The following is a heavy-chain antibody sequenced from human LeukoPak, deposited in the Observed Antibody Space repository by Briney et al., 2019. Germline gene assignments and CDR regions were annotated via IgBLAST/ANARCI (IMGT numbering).Heavy chain of an antibody. J-gene: IGHJ4*02. V-gene: IGHV3-74*01. D-gene: IGHD3-10*01. CDR1: GFTFSNYW. CDR2: INGDGSST. CDR3: ARVGYGSTFYFDY. Sequence: GGSLRLSCAASGFTFSNYWMHWVRQAPGKGLVWVSRINGDGSSTNYADSVKGRFTISRDNAKNSLYLQMNSLRAEDTAVYYCARVGYGSTFYFDYWGQGTLVTVSS.